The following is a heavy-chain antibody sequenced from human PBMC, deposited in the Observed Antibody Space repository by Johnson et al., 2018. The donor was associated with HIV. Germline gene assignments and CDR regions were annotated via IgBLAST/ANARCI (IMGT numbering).Heavy chain of an antibody. J-gene: IGHJ3*02. V-gene: IGHV3-9*01. CDR1: GFTFDDYA. CDR3: AKDMGNSGQWLVINRDAFDI. D-gene: IGHD6-19*01. CDR2: IGWNSGSI. Sequence: VQLVESGGGLVQPGRSLRLSCAASGFTFDDYAMHWVRQAPGKGLEWVSGIGWNSGSIGYADSVKGRFTISRDNAKNSLYLQMNSLRAEDTALYYCAKDMGNSGQWLVINRDAFDIWGQGTMVTVSS.